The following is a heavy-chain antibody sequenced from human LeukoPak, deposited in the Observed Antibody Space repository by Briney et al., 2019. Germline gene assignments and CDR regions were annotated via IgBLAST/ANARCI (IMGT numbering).Heavy chain of an antibody. CDR3: ATLAYPTLVATIIDP. J-gene: IGHJ5*02. CDR1: GGTFSSYA. D-gene: IGHD5-12*01. Sequence: ASVKVSCKASGGTFSSYAISWVRQAPGQGLEWMGRIIPIFGTANYAQKFQGRVTITADKSTSTAYMELSSLRSEETAVYYCATLAYPTLVATIIDPWGQGTLVTVSS. V-gene: IGHV1-69*06. CDR2: IIPIFGTA.